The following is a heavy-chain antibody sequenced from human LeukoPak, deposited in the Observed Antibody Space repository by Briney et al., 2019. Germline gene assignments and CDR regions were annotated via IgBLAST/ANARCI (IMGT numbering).Heavy chain of an antibody. Sequence: GASVKVSCKASGYTFTSYGISWVRQAPGQGLEWMGWISAYNGNTNYAQKLQGRVTMTTDTSTSTAYMELRSLRSDDTAVYYCARDGPSLRGGSSRFDHWGQGTLVTVSS. V-gene: IGHV1-18*01. CDR1: GYTFTSYG. CDR2: ISAYNGNT. CDR3: ARDGPSLRGGSSRFDH. J-gene: IGHJ4*02. D-gene: IGHD2-15*01.